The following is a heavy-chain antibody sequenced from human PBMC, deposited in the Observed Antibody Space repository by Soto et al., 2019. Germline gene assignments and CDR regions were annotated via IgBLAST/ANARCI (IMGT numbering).Heavy chain of an antibody. Sequence: ASVKVSCKASGYTFTSYAMHWVRQAPGQRLEWMGWINAGNGNTKYSQKFQGRVTITRDTSASTAYMELSSLRSEDTAVYYCASLYSGYDKFDYWGQGTLVTVSS. CDR3: ASLYSGYDKFDY. V-gene: IGHV1-3*01. J-gene: IGHJ4*02. D-gene: IGHD5-12*01. CDR1: GYTFTSYA. CDR2: INAGNGNT.